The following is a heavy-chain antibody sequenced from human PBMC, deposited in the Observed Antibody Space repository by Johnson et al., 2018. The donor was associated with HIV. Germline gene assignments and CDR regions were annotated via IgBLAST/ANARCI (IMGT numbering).Heavy chain of an antibody. CDR2: LYHDGTNK. Sequence: QVQLVESGGGVVQPGTPLTLSCAASGLTFSRSAMHWVRQPPAKGLEWVPILYHDGTNKYYADSVKGLFTISRDNSKNTLSLQMISLRAEDTAMYYCAKARSLLDYGGFDAFDIWGQGTLVIVSS. J-gene: IGHJ3*02. CDR1: GLTFSRSA. CDR3: AKARSLLDYGGFDAFDI. D-gene: IGHD4-23*01. V-gene: IGHV3-30*18.